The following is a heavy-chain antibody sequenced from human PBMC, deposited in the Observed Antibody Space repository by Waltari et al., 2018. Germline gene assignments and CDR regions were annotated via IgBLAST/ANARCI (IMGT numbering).Heavy chain of an antibody. Sequence: QVQLQESGPGLVKPSETLSLTCTVSGGSISSYYWSWIRQPAGKGLEWIGRIYTSGSTNYNPALKSRVTMSVDTSKNQFSLKLSAVTAADTAVYYCARAYCSSTSCYFDYWGQGTLVTVSS. J-gene: IGHJ4*02. V-gene: IGHV4-4*07. CDR3: ARAYCSSTSCYFDY. CDR1: GGSISSYY. CDR2: IYTSGST. D-gene: IGHD2-2*01.